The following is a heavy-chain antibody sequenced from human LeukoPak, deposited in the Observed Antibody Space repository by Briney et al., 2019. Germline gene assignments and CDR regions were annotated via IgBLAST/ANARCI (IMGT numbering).Heavy chain of an antibody. Sequence: PSETLSLTCAVYGGSFSGYYWSWIRQPPGKGLEWIGYIYYSGSTNYNPSLKSRVTISVDTSKNQFSLKLSSVTAADTAVYYCARLAAVAGNLDYWGQGTLVTVSS. V-gene: IGHV4-59*08. J-gene: IGHJ4*02. CDR1: GGSFSGYY. D-gene: IGHD6-19*01. CDR3: ARLAAVAGNLDY. CDR2: IYYSGST.